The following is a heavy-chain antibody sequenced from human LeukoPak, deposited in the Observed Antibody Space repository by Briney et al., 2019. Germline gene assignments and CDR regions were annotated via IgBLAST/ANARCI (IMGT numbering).Heavy chain of an antibody. D-gene: IGHD1-1*01. CDR2: IIPIFGTA. J-gene: IGHJ4*02. V-gene: IGHV1-69*01. Sequence: ASVTVSCKASGGTFSSYAISWVRQTPGQGLEWMGGIIPIFGTANYAQKFQGRVTITADESTSTAYMELSSLRSEDTAVFYCARDLWNWGQGTLVTVSS. CDR3: ARDLWN. CDR1: GGTFSSYA.